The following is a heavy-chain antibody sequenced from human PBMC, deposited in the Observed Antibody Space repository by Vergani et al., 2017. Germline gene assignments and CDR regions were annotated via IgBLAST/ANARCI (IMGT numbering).Heavy chain of an antibody. CDR2: INHSGST. CDR3: ARARRKYSYGSWFDP. V-gene: IGHV4-34*01. CDR1: GFTFSNAW. J-gene: IGHJ5*02. Sequence: VQLVESGGGLVKPGGSLRLSCAASGFTFSNAWMSWIRQPPGKGLEWTGEINHSGSTNYNPSLKSRVTISVDTSKNQFSLKLSSVTAADTAVYYCARARRKYSYGSWFDPWGQGTLVTVSS. D-gene: IGHD5-18*01.